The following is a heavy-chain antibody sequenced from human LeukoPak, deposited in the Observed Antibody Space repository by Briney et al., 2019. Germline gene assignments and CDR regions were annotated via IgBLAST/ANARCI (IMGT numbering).Heavy chain of an antibody. CDR1: GYTFTSYG. V-gene: IGHV1-18*01. J-gene: IGHJ3*02. CDR3: ARESVDSSGYYLSDAFDI. Sequence: ASVKVSCKASGYTFTSYGISWVRQAPGQGLEWMGWISAYNGNTNDAQKLQGRVTMTTDTSTSTAYMELRSLRSDDTAVYYCARESVDSSGYYLSDAFDIWGQGTMVTVSS. D-gene: IGHD3-22*01. CDR2: ISAYNGNT.